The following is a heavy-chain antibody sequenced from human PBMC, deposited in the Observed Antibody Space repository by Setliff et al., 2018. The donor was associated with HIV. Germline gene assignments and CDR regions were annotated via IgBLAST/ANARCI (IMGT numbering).Heavy chain of an antibody. CDR1: GASFSGYY. Sequence: SETLSLTCAVYGASFSGYYWTWIRQSPGKGLEWIGEINHSGSTNYNPSLKSRVTISVDTSKNQFSLNVTSVTAADSAVYYCTRGRGQLAYYYYMDVWGQGTTVTVSS. CDR2: INHSGST. D-gene: IGHD1-1*01. CDR3: TRGRGQLAYYYYMDV. J-gene: IGHJ6*03. V-gene: IGHV4-34*01.